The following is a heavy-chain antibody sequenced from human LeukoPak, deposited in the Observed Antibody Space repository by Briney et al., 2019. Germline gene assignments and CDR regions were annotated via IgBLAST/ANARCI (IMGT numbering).Heavy chain of an antibody. Sequence: ASVKVSCKASGYTFIDYYMHWVRQAPGQGLEWMGIINPRGGSTTYAQNFQGRVTMTRDTSTSTLYMELSSLRYEDTAVYYCARKWTDGYISYYFDYWGQGTLVTVSS. J-gene: IGHJ4*02. CDR1: GYTFIDYY. V-gene: IGHV1-46*01. CDR2: INPRGGST. CDR3: ARKWTDGYISYYFDY. D-gene: IGHD5-24*01.